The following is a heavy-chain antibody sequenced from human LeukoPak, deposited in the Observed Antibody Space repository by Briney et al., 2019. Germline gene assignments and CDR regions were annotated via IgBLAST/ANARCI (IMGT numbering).Heavy chain of an antibody. CDR3: AKDSGMTTVTIGGKNWFDP. V-gene: IGHV3-9*01. D-gene: IGHD4-17*01. Sequence: AGGSLRLSCAASGFTFDDYAMHWVRRAPGKGLEWVSGISWNSGSIGYADSVKGRFTISRDNAKNSLYLQMNSLRAEDTALYYCAKDSGMTTVTIGGKNWFDPWGQGTLVTVSS. J-gene: IGHJ5*02. CDR1: GFTFDDYA. CDR2: ISWNSGSI.